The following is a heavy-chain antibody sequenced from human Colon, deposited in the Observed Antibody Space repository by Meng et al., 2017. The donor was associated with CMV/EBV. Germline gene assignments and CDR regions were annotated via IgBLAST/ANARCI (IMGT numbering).Heavy chain of an antibody. CDR1: GFVFSSFW. CDR2: INPDESEK. D-gene: IGHD3-10*01. CDR3: ATDTARVRGY. J-gene: IGHJ4*02. V-gene: IGHV3-7*04. Sequence: GGSLRLSCAASGFVFSSFWMTWVRQAPGKGLEWVANINPDESEKYYLDSVKGRFTIFRDNAKNSLYPQVNSLRVDDTAVYYCATDTARVRGYWGQGTLVTVSS.